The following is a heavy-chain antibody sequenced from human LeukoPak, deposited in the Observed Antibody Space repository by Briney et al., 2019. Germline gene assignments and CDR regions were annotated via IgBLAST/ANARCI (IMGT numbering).Heavy chain of an antibody. CDR2: ISWNSGSI. CDR1: GFTFDDYA. D-gene: IGHD3-10*01. CDR3: AKAHMVRGVIIRNPPDY. V-gene: IGHV3-9*01. J-gene: IGHJ4*02. Sequence: PGRSLRLSCAASGFTFDDYAMHRVRQAPGKGLEWVSGISWNSGSIGYADSVKGRFTISRDNAKNSLYLQMNSLRAEDTALYYCAKAHMVRGVIIRNPPDYWGQGTLVTVSS.